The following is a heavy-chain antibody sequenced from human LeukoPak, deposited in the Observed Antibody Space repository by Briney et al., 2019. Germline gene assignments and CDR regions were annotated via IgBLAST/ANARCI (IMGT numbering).Heavy chain of an antibody. V-gene: IGHV3-23*01. J-gene: IGHJ4*02. CDR2: ITSGLTT. Sequence: PGGSLRLSCAASGFTFSTYAMTWVRQAPGKGLEWVSTITSGLTTYYADSVRGRFTISRDNSKSTVYLQMNSLTAEDTAVYYCARDMTGNVADYWGQGTLVTVSS. D-gene: IGHD3-9*01. CDR1: GFTFSTYA. CDR3: ARDMTGNVADY.